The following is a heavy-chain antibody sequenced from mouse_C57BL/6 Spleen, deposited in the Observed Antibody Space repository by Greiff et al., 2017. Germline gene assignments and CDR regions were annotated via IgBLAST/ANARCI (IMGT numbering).Heavy chain of an antibody. Sequence: VQLQQPGAELVMPGASVKLSCKASGYTFTSYWMHWVKQRPGQGLEWIGEIDPSDSYTNYNQKFKGKSTLTVDKSSSTAYMQLSSLTSEDSAVYYCARYDSYSLDAMDYWGQGTSVTVSS. J-gene: IGHJ4*01. CDR2: IDPSDSYT. CDR3: ARYDSYSLDAMDY. D-gene: IGHD2-3*01. V-gene: IGHV1-69*01. CDR1: GYTFTSYW.